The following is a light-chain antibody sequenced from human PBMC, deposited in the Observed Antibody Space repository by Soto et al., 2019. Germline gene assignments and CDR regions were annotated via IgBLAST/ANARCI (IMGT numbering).Light chain of an antibody. Sequence: QSALTQPASLSGSPGQSITISCTGTSSDIGAYDYVSWFQQHPGKALRLMISEVNHRPSGVYNCFSGSKSGNTAYLTISGPQVESEAEYFCNSFTDTGTHGFGTGTKGTAL. J-gene: IGLJ1*01. CDR1: SSDIGAYDY. CDR2: EVN. V-gene: IGLV2-14*01. CDR3: NSFTDTGTHG.